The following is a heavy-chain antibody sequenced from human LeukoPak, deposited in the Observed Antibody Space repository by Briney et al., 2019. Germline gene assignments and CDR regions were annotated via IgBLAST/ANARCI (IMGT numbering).Heavy chain of an antibody. V-gene: IGHV3-48*01. CDR3: AKDPADYSDSNEGTWFDP. Sequence: PGGSLRLSCAVSEFTFSIYGMNWVRQAPGKGLEWVSYISAGSGTISYADSVKGRFTISRDNAQNSLYLQMNSLGAEDTAVYYCAKDPADYSDSNEGTWFDPWGQGTLVTASS. J-gene: IGHJ5*02. D-gene: IGHD3-22*01. CDR1: EFTFSIYG. CDR2: ISAGSGTI.